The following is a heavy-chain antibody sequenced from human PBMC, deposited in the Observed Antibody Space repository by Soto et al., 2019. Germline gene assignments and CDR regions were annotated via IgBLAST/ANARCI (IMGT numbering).Heavy chain of an antibody. CDR3: AREGLGYCSSTSCYTFSGMDV. CDR1: GYTFTSYG. D-gene: IGHD2-2*02. J-gene: IGHJ6*02. V-gene: IGHV1-18*04. Sequence: QVQLVQSGAEVKKPGASVKVSCKASGYTFTSYGISWVRQAPGQGLEWMGWISAYNGNTNYAQKLQGRVTMTPDTSTSTAYMDLRSLRSDDTAVYYCAREGLGYCSSTSCYTFSGMDVWGQGTTVTVSS. CDR2: ISAYNGNT.